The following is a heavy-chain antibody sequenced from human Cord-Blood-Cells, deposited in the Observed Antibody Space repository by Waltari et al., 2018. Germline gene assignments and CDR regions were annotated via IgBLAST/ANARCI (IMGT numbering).Heavy chain of an antibody. CDR1: GFTFTSSA. J-gene: IGHJ6*03. CDR2: IVVGSGNT. Sequence: QMQLVQSGPEVKKPGTSVKVSCKASGFTFTSSAVQWVRQARGQRLEWIGWIVVGSGNTNYAQKFQERVTITRDMSTSTAYMELSSLGSEDTAVYYCAADRGVVVVPAARDYYYMDVWGKGTTVTVSS. D-gene: IGHD2-2*01. V-gene: IGHV1-58*01. CDR3: AADRGVVVVPAARDYYYMDV.